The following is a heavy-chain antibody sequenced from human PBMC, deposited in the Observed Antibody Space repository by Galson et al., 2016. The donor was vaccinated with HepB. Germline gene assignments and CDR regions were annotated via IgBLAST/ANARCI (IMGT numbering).Heavy chain of an antibody. D-gene: IGHD6-6*01. V-gene: IGHV3-11*06. CDR3: ATTGTGFAARKFDY. J-gene: IGHJ4*02. CDR2: ISSRSTYT. Sequence: SLRLSCAASGFTFSDYYMSWIRQAPGKGLECISYISSRSTYTNYADSVKGRFTISRDNAKNSLYLQMSNLRADDTAVYYCATTGTGFAARKFDYWGQGILVTVSS. CDR1: GFTFSDYY.